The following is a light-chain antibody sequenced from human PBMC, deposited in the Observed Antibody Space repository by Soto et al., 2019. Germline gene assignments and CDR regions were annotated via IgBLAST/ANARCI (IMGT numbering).Light chain of an antibody. V-gene: IGLV2-14*01. CDR1: SSDVGAYNF. J-gene: IGLJ3*02. Sequence: QSALTQPASVSGSPGQSITISCTGSSSDVGAYNFVSWLQQHPDKAPKLMIYQVTNRPSGVSNRFSGSKSGNTASLTISGLQTEDEAYYYCSSFTATNTLVFGGGTKLTVL. CDR3: SSFTATNTLV. CDR2: QVT.